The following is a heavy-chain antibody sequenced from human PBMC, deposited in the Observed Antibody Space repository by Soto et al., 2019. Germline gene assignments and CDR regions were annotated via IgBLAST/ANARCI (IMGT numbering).Heavy chain of an antibody. Sequence: ESGGGLEKPGGSLRLSCAASGFTFSNAWMNWVRQAPGKGLEWVGRIKSKTDGETTDYAAPVKGRFTISRDDSKNTLYLQMNSLKTEDTAVYYCTGSSSAARIGYWGQGTLVTVSS. D-gene: IGHD2-2*01. CDR2: IKSKTDGETT. CDR3: TGSSSAARIGY. V-gene: IGHV3-15*07. CDR1: GFTFSNAW. J-gene: IGHJ4*02.